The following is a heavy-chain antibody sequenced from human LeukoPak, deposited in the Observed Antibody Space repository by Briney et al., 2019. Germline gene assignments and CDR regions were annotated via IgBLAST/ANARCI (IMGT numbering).Heavy chain of an antibody. V-gene: IGHV3-43D*03. CDR1: GFTFDDYA. Sequence: PGGSLRLSCAASGFTFDDYAMHWVRQAPGKGLEWVSLISWDGGSTYYADSVKGRFTISRDNSKNSLYLQMNSLRAEDTALYYCAKDRSTVRWGSGHYYFDYWGQGTLVTVSS. J-gene: IGHJ4*02. CDR3: AKDRSTVRWGSGHYYFDY. D-gene: IGHD6-19*01. CDR2: ISWDGGST.